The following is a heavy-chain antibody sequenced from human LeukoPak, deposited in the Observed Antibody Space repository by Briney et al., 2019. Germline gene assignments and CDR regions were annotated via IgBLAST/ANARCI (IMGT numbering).Heavy chain of an antibody. CDR3: ARENSRIEASAFDI. D-gene: IGHD2-15*01. Sequence: SETLSLTCIVSGGSVSSGSYYWSWIRQPPGKGLEWIGYIYYSGSTNYNPSLKSRVTISVDTSKNQFSLKLSSVTAADTAVYYCARENSRIEASAFDIWGQGTMVTVSS. V-gene: IGHV4-61*01. CDR2: IYYSGST. CDR1: GGSVSSGSYY. J-gene: IGHJ3*02.